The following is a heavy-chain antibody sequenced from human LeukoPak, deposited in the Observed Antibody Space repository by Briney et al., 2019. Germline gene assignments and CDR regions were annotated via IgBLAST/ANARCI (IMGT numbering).Heavy chain of an antibody. CDR2: INPDGSST. CDR1: GFTFSSYW. D-gene: IGHD5-18*01. J-gene: IGHJ4*02. V-gene: IGHV3-74*01. Sequence: GGSLRLSCAASGFTFSSYWMHWVRRAPGKGLVWVSRINPDGSSTSYADSVKGRFTISRDNAKNTLYLQMNSLRAEDTAVYHCARDRENSYGLYYFDYWGQGTLVTVSS. CDR3: ARDRENSYGLYYFDY.